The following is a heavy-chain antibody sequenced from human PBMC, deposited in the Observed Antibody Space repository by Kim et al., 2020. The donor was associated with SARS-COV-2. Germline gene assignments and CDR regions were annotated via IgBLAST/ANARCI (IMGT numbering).Heavy chain of an antibody. CDR2: ITTSSSYI. Sequence: GGSLRLSCAASGFTFSSYSMNWVRQAPGKGLEWVSSITTSSSYIYYADSVKGRFTISRDNAKNSLYLKMNSLRAEDTAVYYCARDQSSGWYSGDYYYAM. V-gene: IGHV3-21*06. CDR1: GFTFSSYS. CDR3: ARDQSSGWYSGDYYYAM. J-gene: IGHJ6*01. D-gene: IGHD6-19*01.